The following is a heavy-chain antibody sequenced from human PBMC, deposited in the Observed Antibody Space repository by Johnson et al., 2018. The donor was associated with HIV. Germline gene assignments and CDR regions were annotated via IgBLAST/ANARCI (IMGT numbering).Heavy chain of an antibody. Sequence: QVQLVESGGGVVQPGRSLRLSCAASGFTFSSYAMHWVRQAPGKGLEWVAVISYDGSNQYYADSVKGRFTISRDNSKNTVYLQMNSLRAEDTAVYYCAKDSANWGGAFDIWGQGTMVTVSS. CDR1: GFTFSSYA. J-gene: IGHJ3*02. CDR2: ISYDGSNQ. V-gene: IGHV3-30*04. CDR3: AKDSANWGGAFDI. D-gene: IGHD7-27*01.